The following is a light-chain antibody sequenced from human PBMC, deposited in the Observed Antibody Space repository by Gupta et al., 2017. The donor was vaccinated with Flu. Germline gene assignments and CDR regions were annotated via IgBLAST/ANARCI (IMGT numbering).Light chain of an antibody. Sequence: KSSQSILYSSNNKNYLAWYQQKPGQPPKLLIYWASTRESGVPDRFSGSGSGTDFTLTISSLQAEDVAVYYCQQYYSNPQTFGQGTKLDIK. CDR3: QQYYSNPQT. CDR2: WAS. V-gene: IGKV4-1*01. CDR1: QSILYSSNNKNY. J-gene: IGKJ2*01.